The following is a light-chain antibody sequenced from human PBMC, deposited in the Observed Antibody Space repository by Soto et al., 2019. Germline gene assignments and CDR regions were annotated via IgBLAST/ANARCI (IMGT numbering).Light chain of an antibody. CDR3: CSHADTYPLV. J-gene: IGLJ2*01. V-gene: IGLV2-11*01. Sequence: QSALTQPRSVSGSPGQSVTISCTGTSSDIGSYNRVSWFQQPPGEAPKLIIYDVTKRPSGVPDRFSGSKSGNTASLTISGLQAEDEADYYCCSHADTYPLVFGGGTKLTGL. CDR1: SSDIGSYNR. CDR2: DVT.